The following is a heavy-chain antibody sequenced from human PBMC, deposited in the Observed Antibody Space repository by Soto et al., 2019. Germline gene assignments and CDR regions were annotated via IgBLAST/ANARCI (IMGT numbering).Heavy chain of an antibody. J-gene: IGHJ6*04. CDR3: ARWRYDCWRGYYYNCMDV. D-gene: IGHD3-3*01. V-gene: IGHV5-10-1*01. CDR2: IDPSDSYT. CDR1: GYSFTSYW. Sequence: HGESLRISCKGSGYSFTSYWISWVRQMPGKGLEWMGRIDPSDSYTNYSPSFQGHVTISADKSISTAYLQWSSLKASDPAMYYSARWRYDCWRGYYYNCMDVWDRGTRVAVSS.